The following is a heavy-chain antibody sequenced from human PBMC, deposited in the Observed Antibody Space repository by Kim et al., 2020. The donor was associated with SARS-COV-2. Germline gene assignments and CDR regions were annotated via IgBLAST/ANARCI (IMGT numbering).Heavy chain of an antibody. Sequence: GGSLRLSCAASGFTFDEYAMHWVRQVPGKGLEWVSGISWNSDNIGYADSVKGRFTISRDNAKNSVYLEMNSLRAEDTAIYYCTKAGYTSKPPMFEYWGQGTLVTVSS. CDR1: GFTFDEYA. CDR3: TKAGYTSKPPMFEY. J-gene: IGHJ4*02. V-gene: IGHV3-9*01. CDR2: ISWNSDNI. D-gene: IGHD5-12*01.